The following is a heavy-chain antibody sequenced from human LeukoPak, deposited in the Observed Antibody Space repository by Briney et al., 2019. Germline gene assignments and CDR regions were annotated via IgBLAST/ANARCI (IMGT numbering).Heavy chain of an antibody. CDR2: ISYDDTNK. CDR3: ARAHGEYYDSSGYTPHDAFDI. CDR1: GFTFSNYA. J-gene: IGHJ3*02. Sequence: GRSLRLSCAASGFTFSNYALHWVRQAPGKGLEWVAVISYDDTNKYYVDSVKGRFTISRDNSKNTLYLQMNSLRAEDTAVYYCARAHGEYYDSSGYTPHDAFDIWGQGTMVTVSS. V-gene: IGHV3-30*04. D-gene: IGHD3-22*01.